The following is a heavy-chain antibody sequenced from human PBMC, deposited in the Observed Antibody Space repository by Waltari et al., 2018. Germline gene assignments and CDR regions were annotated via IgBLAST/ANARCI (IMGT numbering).Heavy chain of an antibody. Sequence: QVQLVQSGAEVKKPGSSVKVSCKASGGTFSSYAISWVRQAPGQGLEWMGRIIPICGTANYAQKFQGRVTITADKSTSTAYMELSSLRSEDTAVYYCARAGTSYDPLRPRYWYFDLWGRGTLVTVSS. J-gene: IGHJ2*01. CDR1: GGTFSSYA. V-gene: IGHV1-69*08. CDR3: ARAGTSYDPLRPRYWYFDL. CDR2: IIPICGTA. D-gene: IGHD5-12*01.